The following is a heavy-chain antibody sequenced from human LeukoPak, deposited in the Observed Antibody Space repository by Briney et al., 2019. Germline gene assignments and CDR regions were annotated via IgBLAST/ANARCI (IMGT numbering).Heavy chain of an antibody. V-gene: IGHV4-39*07. Sequence: SETLSLTCSVSGGSITNGGHYWGRIRQPPGKGLEWIGSFSYGGSSYYNPSLESRVSISVDTSKNQLSLKLRSVTAADTAVYYCARGGIVVVLPDYWGQGILVTVSS. CDR3: ARGGIVVVLPDY. D-gene: IGHD3-22*01. J-gene: IGHJ4*02. CDR1: GGSITNGGHY. CDR2: FSYGGSS.